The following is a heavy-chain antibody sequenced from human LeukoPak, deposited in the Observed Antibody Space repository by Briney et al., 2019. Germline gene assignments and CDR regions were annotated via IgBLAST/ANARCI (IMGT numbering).Heavy chain of an antibody. V-gene: IGHV1-58*01. Sequence: SVKVSCKASGFTFTSSAVQWVRQARGQRLERIGWIVVGSGNTNYAQKFQERVTITRDMSTSTAYMELSSLRSEDTAVYYCAADPLAADAFDIWGQGTMVTVSP. CDR1: GFTFTSSA. D-gene: IGHD2-15*01. CDR2: IVVGSGNT. CDR3: AADPLAADAFDI. J-gene: IGHJ3*02.